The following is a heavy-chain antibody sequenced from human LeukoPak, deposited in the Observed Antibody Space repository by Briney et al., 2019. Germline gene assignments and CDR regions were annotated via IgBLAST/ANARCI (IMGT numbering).Heavy chain of an antibody. J-gene: IGHJ6*03. V-gene: IGHV5-51*01. CDR1: GYSFTNYW. Sequence: HGESLKISCKGSGYSFTNYWIGWVRQMPGKGLEWMGIIYPGDSDTRYSPSFQGQVTISADKSISTAYLQWSSLKASDTAMYYCARSSTVGAIHYYYYMDVWGKGTTVTVSS. D-gene: IGHD4-23*01. CDR2: IYPGDSDT. CDR3: ARSSTVGAIHYYYYMDV.